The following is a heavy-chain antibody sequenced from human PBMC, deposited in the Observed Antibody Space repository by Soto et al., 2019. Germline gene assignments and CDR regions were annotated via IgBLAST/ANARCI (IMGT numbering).Heavy chain of an antibody. V-gene: IGHV4-34*01. CDR1: GGSFSGYY. D-gene: IGHD2-15*01. CDR3: ARHLTYCSAGSCYSDFPYYGMDV. CDR2: INHSGST. Sequence: SETLSLTCAVYGGSFSGYYWTWIRQPPGTGLEWIGEINHSGSTNYNPSLKSRVTISVDTSKNQFSLKLTSVTAADTAVYYCARHLTYCSAGSCYSDFPYYGMDVWGQGTTVTVSS. J-gene: IGHJ6*02.